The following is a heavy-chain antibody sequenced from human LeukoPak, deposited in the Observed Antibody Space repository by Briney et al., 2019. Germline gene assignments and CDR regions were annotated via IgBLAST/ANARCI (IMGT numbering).Heavy chain of an antibody. V-gene: IGHV3-30*02. Sequence: GGSLRLSCAASGFTFSSYCMHWVRQAPGKGLEWVAFIRYDGSNKYYADSVKGRFTISRDNSKNTLYLQMNIQRGEDTAVDLFAIDFCSGGSCYSFIFGGQGTVVPVFS. CDR3: AIDFCSGGSCYSFIF. CDR2: IRYDGSNK. D-gene: IGHD2-15*01. CDR1: GFTFSSYC. J-gene: IGHJ1*01.